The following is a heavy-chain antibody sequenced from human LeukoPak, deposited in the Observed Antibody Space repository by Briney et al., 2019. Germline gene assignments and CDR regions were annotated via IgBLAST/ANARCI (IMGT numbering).Heavy chain of an antibody. V-gene: IGHV3-74*01. CDR1: GFTFSTYW. D-gene: IGHD2-2*01. J-gene: IGHJ3*01. Sequence: GGSLRLSCVASGFTFSTYWMHWVRQAPGKGLVWVARIHSDGSSTTYADSVKGRFTISRDNSKNTLYLQMNSLRPDDTVVYYCARCTASCYANAFDVWGQGTLLTVSS. CDR2: IHSDGSST. CDR3: ARCTASCYANAFDV.